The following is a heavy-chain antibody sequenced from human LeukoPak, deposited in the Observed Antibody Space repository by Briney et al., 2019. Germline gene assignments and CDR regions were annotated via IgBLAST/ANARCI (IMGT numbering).Heavy chain of an antibody. CDR3: ARVTGYRIEDYFDY. D-gene: IGHD6-13*01. J-gene: IGHJ4*02. V-gene: IGHV4-59*01. Sequence: SETLSLTCTVSGGSISSYYWSWIRQPAGKGLEWIGYIYYSGSTNYNPSLKSRVTISVETSKNEFSLKLRSVTAADTAVYYCARVTGYRIEDYFDYWGQGTLVTVSS. CDR1: GGSISSYY. CDR2: IYYSGST.